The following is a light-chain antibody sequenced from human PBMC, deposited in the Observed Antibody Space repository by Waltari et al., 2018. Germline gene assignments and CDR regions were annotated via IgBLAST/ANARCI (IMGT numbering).Light chain of an antibody. Sequence: QSALTQPRSVSGSPGQSVTISCTGTNSDIGAYNYFSWYQQYPGKAPELMIYDVTKRPSGVPDRFSGSKSGNTASLTISGLQAEDEADYYCCSYAGSYTYWVFGGGTKLTVL. CDR1: NSDIGAYNY. CDR3: CSYAGSYTYWV. CDR2: DVT. J-gene: IGLJ3*02. V-gene: IGLV2-11*01.